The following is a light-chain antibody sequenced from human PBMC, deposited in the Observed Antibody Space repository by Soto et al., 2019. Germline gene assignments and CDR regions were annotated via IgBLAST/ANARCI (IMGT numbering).Light chain of an antibody. CDR2: GNN. Sequence: QSVLTQPPSVSGAPGQRVTISCPGSSSSIGAGYDVHWYHQLPGAAPKLLVSGNNNRPSGVPDRFSASKSGTSASLAITGLQTEDEAQYYCQSYDSRLTAYVFGTGTKVTVL. V-gene: IGLV1-40*01. CDR1: SSSIGAGYD. J-gene: IGLJ1*01. CDR3: QSYDSRLTAYV.